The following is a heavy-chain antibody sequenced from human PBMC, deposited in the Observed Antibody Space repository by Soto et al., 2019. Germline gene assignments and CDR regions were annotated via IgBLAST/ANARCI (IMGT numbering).Heavy chain of an antibody. Sequence: GPGPRNPSETLSLTCTVSGGSVSSGNYYWTWIRQPPGKGLEWIGYIYRSGSTIYNPSLKSRVTISLDASKNQFSLKLRSVTAADTAVYYCATPRVGIGNFQFWGQGTLVTVSS. V-gene: IGHV4-61*01. J-gene: IGHJ1*01. CDR1: GGSVSSGNYY. D-gene: IGHD1-20*01. CDR2: IYRSGST. CDR3: ATPRVGIGNFQF.